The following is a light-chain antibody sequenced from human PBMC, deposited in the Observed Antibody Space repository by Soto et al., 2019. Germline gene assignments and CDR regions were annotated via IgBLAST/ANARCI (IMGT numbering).Light chain of an antibody. V-gene: IGKV2-28*01. Sequence: DIVMPQSPLSLPVTPGEPASISCRFSQSLLHSNGYNYLDWYLQKPGQSPQLLIYLGSNRASGVPDRFSGSGSGTDFTLKISRVEAEDVGVYYCMQALQTPRTFGQGTKVEIK. J-gene: IGKJ1*01. CDR2: LGS. CDR3: MQALQTPRT. CDR1: QSLLHSNGYNY.